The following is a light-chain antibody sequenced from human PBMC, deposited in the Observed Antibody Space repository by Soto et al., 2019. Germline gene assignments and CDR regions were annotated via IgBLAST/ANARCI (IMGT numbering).Light chain of an antibody. J-gene: IGLJ1*01. V-gene: IGLV2-14*01. CDR3: CSYAGGYTYV. CDR2: EVS. CDR1: SSDVGGYNY. Sequence: QSVLTQPASVSGSPGQSITISCTGTSSDVGGYNYVSWYQQHPGKAPKLMIYEVSNRPSGVSNRFSGSKSGNTASLTISGLQAEDEADYYCCSYAGGYTYVFGTGTKLTV.